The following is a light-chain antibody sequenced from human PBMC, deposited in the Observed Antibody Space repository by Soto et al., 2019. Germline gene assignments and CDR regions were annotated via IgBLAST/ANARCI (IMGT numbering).Light chain of an antibody. Sequence: QSVLTQPPSASGTPGQRVTISCSGGSSNIGSNTVNWYRQLPGTAPKLVLHSDDQRPSGVPDRFSGSKSGTSASLAISGLQSEDEADYHCAAWDDSLNGWVFGGGTKLTVL. CDR3: AAWDDSLNGWV. CDR2: SDD. J-gene: IGLJ3*02. V-gene: IGLV1-44*01. CDR1: SSNIGSNT.